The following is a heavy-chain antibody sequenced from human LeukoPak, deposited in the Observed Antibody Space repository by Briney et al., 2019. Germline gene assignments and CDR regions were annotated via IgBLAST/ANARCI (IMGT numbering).Heavy chain of an antibody. D-gene: IGHD4-17*01. CDR2: IYYSGST. Sequence: PSETLSLTCAVYGGSFSGYYWSWIRQPPGKGLEWIGYIYYSGSTNYNPSLKSRVTISVDTSKNQFSLKLSSVTAADTAVYYCARGVTTVSDDAFDIWGQGTMVTVSS. J-gene: IGHJ3*02. CDR1: GGSFSGYY. V-gene: IGHV4-59*01. CDR3: ARGVTTVSDDAFDI.